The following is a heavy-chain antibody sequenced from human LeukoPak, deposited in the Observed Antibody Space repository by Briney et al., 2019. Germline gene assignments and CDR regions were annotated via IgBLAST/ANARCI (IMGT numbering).Heavy chain of an antibody. Sequence: ASVKVSCKASGYTFTGYYMHWVRQAPGQGLEWMGWINPNSGGTNYAQKFQGRVTMTRDTSISTAYMELSRLRSDDTAVYYCARDSLPYFDGLNRWWYAFDIWGQGTMVTVSS. D-gene: IGHD3-9*01. CDR1: GYTFTGYY. V-gene: IGHV1-2*02. J-gene: IGHJ3*02. CDR2: INPNSGGT. CDR3: ARDSLPYFDGLNRWWYAFDI.